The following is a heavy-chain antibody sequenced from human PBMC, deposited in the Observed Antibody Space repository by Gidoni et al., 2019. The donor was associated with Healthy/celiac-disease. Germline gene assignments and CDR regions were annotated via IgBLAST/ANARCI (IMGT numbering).Heavy chain of an antibody. J-gene: IGHJ4*02. CDR1: GFTFRSYS. D-gene: IGHD6-13*01. CDR3: ARDFWAAAGSDY. V-gene: IGHV3-21*01. Sequence: EVQLVESGGGLVKPGGSLRLSCAASGFTFRSYSMNWVRQAPGKGLEWVSSISSSSSYIYYADSVKGRFTISRDNAKNSLYLQMNSLRAEDTAVYYCARDFWAAAGSDYWGQGTLVTVSS. CDR2: ISSSSSYI.